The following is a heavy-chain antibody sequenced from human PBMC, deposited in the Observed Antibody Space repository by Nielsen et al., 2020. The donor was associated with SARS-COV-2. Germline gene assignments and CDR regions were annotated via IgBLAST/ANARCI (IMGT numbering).Heavy chain of an antibody. Sequence: GGSLRLSCAASGFTFSSYAMSWVRQAPGKGLEWVSAISGSGGSKYYADSVKGRFTISRDNSKNTLYLQMNSLRAEDTAVYYCARANSGSYFGWFDPWGQGTLVTVSS. V-gene: IGHV3-23*01. J-gene: IGHJ5*02. CDR2: ISGSGGSK. D-gene: IGHD1-26*01. CDR3: ARANSGSYFGWFDP. CDR1: GFTFSSYA.